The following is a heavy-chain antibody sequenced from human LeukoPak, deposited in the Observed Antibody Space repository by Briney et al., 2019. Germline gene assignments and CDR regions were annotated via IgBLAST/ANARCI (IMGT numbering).Heavy chain of an antibody. D-gene: IGHD6-13*01. Sequence: GGSRRLSCAASGFTFAMSWVRQAPGKGLEWVSAISGSGGSTYYADSVKGRFTISRDNSKNTLYLQMNSLRAEDTAVYYCAKDLRVAAAGRPDYWGQGTLVTVSS. J-gene: IGHJ4*02. CDR2: ISGSGGST. V-gene: IGHV3-23*01. CDR1: GFTFA. CDR3: AKDLRVAAAGRPDY.